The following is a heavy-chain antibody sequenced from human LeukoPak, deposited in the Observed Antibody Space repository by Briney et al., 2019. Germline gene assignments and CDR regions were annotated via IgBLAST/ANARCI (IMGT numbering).Heavy chain of an antibody. CDR3: AREGRMGTADAFDV. CDR1: GFTFNNYE. J-gene: IGHJ3*01. V-gene: IGHV3-13*01. D-gene: IGHD1-14*01. Sequence: AGGSLRLSCAASGFTFNNYEMHWVRQAAGKGLEWVSAVGIAADTFYAGSVKGRFSISRDGAESSLFLQMNSLRAGDTAVYYCAREGRMGTADAFDVWGQGTMVTVSS. CDR2: VGIAADT.